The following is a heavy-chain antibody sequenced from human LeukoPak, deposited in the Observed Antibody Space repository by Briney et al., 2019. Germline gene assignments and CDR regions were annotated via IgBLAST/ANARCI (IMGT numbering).Heavy chain of an antibody. Sequence: GGSLRLSCVISGFRFTDFTMNWVRQAPGKGLEWVSSISGSSTYIYYADSVKGRFTISRDNAKNSLYLQMNSLRAEDTAVYYCARGSEWSSGVSDYWGQGTLVTVSS. CDR3: ARGSEWSSGVSDY. D-gene: IGHD3-3*01. CDR1: GFRFTDFT. CDR2: ISGSSTYI. V-gene: IGHV3-21*01. J-gene: IGHJ4*02.